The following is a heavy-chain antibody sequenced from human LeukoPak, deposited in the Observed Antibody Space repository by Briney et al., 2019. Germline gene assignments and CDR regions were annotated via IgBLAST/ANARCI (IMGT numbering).Heavy chain of an antibody. CDR3: VKDLYYDNSGYYSGAFDY. Sequence: SGGSLRLSCSASGFTFKEYAMHWVRQAPGKGLEYVSAINSNGGRTYYADSVKGRFTISRDNSKNTLFLQMSSLRVEDTAVYYCVKDLYYDNSGYYSGAFDYWGQGTLVTVSS. CDR2: INSNGGRT. J-gene: IGHJ4*02. D-gene: IGHD3-22*01. V-gene: IGHV3-64D*06. CDR1: GFTFKEYA.